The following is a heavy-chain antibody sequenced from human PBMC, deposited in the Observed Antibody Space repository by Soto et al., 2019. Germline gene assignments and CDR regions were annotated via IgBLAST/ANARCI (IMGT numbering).Heavy chain of an antibody. D-gene: IGHD3-22*01. CDR3: ADYDSSGYFSHIDS. Sequence: QIALQESGPTVVKPTQTLTLTCTFSGFSLTTTGVGVRWIRHAPGKALESLAMVYWNIERRYSPSLQSTLTITQDTSKNQVVLTMTYMDPVDTATYFCADYDSSGYFSHIDSWGQGTLGTVAS. J-gene: IGHJ4*02. CDR1: GFSLTTTGVG. V-gene: IGHV2-5*01. CDR2: VYWNIER.